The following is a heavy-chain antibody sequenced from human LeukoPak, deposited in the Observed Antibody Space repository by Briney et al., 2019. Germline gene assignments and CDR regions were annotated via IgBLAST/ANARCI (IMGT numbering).Heavy chain of an antibody. D-gene: IGHD2-2*01. CDR3: AGRCSSTSCYDIEFDY. J-gene: IGHJ4*02. Sequence: PGGSLRLSCAASGFTFSSYSMNWVRQAPGKGLEWVSSISSSSSYIYYADSVKGRVTISRDNAKNSLYLQMNSLRAEDTAVYYCAGRCSSTSCYDIEFDYWGQGTLVTVSS. CDR1: GFTFSSYS. V-gene: IGHV3-21*01. CDR2: ISSSSSYI.